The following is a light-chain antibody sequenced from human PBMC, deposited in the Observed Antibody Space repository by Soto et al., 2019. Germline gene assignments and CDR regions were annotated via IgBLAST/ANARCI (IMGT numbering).Light chain of an antibody. CDR1: HNINHY. CDR2: DAS. Sequence: EIHMTQSSCPLSXSVGDRVQTTSQVSHNINHYSTWYQQKKGXAPKGXIYDASNLEAGVTSRFRGSGCGKDFILTISLLQPEDMATYYCQQYENLPTFGQGTRLEIK. CDR3: QQYENLPT. J-gene: IGKJ5*01. V-gene: IGKV1-33*01.